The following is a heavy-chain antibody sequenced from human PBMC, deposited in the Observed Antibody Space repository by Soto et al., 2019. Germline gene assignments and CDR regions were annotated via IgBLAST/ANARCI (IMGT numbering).Heavy chain of an antibody. Sequence: PSETLSLTCTVSGDSITSGDYYWSWIRQPPGKGLEWIGCIYYSGNTYYNPSLKRRFSISVDTSKNQFSLQLSSVTVADTAVYYCARVWGGAFDFWGQGTMVT. J-gene: IGHJ3*01. CDR1: GDSITSGDYY. D-gene: IGHD3-10*01. CDR3: ARVWGGAFDF. CDR2: IYYSGNT. V-gene: IGHV4-30-4*01.